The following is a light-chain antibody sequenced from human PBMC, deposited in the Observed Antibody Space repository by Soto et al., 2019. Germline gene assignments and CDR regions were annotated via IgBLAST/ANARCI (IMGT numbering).Light chain of an antibody. CDR2: LNSDGSH. Sequence: QPVLTQSPSASASLGASVKLTCTLSSGHSSYAIAWHQQQPEQGPRYLMKLNSDGSHSKGDGIPDRFSGSSSGAERYLTISSLQSGDEADYYCQTWGTDIVVFGGGTKLTVL. CDR1: SGHSSYA. V-gene: IGLV4-69*01. J-gene: IGLJ2*01. CDR3: QTWGTDIVV.